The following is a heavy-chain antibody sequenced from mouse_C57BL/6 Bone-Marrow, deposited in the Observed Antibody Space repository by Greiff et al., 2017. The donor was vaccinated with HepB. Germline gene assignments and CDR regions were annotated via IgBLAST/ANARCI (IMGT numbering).Heavy chain of an antibody. Sequence: QVQLQQPGAELVKPGASVKMSCKASGYTFTSYWITWVKQRPGQGLEWIGDIYPGSGSTNYNEKFKSKATLTVDTSSSTAYMQLSSLTSEDSAVYYCARGDTTVVATDYYAMDYWGQGTSVTVSS. V-gene: IGHV1-55*01. CDR1: GYTFTSYW. J-gene: IGHJ4*01. D-gene: IGHD1-1*01. CDR3: ARGDTTVVATDYYAMDY. CDR2: IYPGSGST.